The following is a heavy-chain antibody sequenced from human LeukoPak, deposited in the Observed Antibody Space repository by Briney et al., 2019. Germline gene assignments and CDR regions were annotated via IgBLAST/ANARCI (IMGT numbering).Heavy chain of an antibody. J-gene: IGHJ6*03. CDR2: ISAYNGNT. CDR3: ARGVKYYYYMDV. V-gene: IGHV1-18*01. D-gene: IGHD3-22*01. CDR1: GYTFTSYG. Sequence: ASVKVSCKASGYTFTSYGISWVRQAPGQGLEWMGWISAYNGNTNYAQKLQGRVTITRNTSISTAYMELSSLRSEDTAVYYCARGVKYYYYMDVWGKGTTVTVSS.